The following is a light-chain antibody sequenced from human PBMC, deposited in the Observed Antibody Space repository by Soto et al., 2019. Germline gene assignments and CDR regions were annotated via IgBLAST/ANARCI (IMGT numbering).Light chain of an antibody. J-gene: IGKJ5*01. Sequence: IQLTQSPSFLSASVGDRVTITCRASQGITSYFAWYQQKPGKAPNLLIYDASTLQSGVPSRFSGSGSGTEFTLTISSPQPEDLATYYCQQLNSYPITFGQGTRLEIQ. CDR3: QQLNSYPIT. CDR1: QGITSY. V-gene: IGKV1-9*01. CDR2: DAS.